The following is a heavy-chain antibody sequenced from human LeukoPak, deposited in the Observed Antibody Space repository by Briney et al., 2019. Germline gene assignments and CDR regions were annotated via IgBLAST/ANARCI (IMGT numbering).Heavy chain of an antibody. D-gene: IGHD1-26*01. CDR3: ATGQLGWELPLFDY. CDR2: FDPEDGET. CDR1: GYTLTELP. V-gene: IGHV1-24*01. J-gene: IGHJ4*02. Sequence: AASVKVSCKVSGYTLTELPMHWVRQAPGKGLEWMGGFDPEDGETIYAQKFQGRVTMTEDTSTDTAYMELSSLRSEDTAVYYCATGQLGWELPLFDYWGQGTLVTVSS.